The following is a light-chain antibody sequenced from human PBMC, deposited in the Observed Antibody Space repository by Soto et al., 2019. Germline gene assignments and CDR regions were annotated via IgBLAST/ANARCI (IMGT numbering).Light chain of an antibody. J-gene: IGLJ1*01. CDR1: SANIGAAYN. Sequence: QSVLTQPPSVSGAPGQRVTISCTGSSANIGAAYNVDWYQQLPGTAPKLLIYSNNQRPSGVPDRFSGSKSGTSASLAISGLQSEDEADYYCAAWDDSLNGQVFGTGTKLTVL. CDR2: SNN. V-gene: IGLV1-44*01. CDR3: AAWDDSLNGQV.